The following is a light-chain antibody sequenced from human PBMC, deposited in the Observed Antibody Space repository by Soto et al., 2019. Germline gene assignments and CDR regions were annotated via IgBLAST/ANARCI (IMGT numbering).Light chain of an antibody. V-gene: IGKV3-20*01. J-gene: IGKJ1*01. CDR1: QSVPSTS. Sequence: EIVLTQSPGTLSLSPGERATLSCRASQSVPSTSLAWYQQKPGQPPSLLIYGASSRASGIPDRFSGSGSGTDFTLTISSLQSEDFAVYYCQQYNNWPLSFGQGTKVDIK. CDR3: QQYNNWPLS. CDR2: GAS.